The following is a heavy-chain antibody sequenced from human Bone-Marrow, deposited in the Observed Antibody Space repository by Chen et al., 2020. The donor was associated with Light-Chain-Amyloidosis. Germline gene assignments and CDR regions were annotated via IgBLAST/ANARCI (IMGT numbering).Heavy chain of an antibody. CDR2: INPNSGGT. CDR3: ARDFHTAYYDFWSGYYNYYGMDV. D-gene: IGHD3-3*01. J-gene: IGHJ6*02. V-gene: IGHV1-2*02. CDR1: GYTFTGYY. Sequence: QVQLVQSGAEVKKPGASVKVSCKASGYTFTGYYMHWVRQAPGQGLEWMGWINPNSGGTNYAQKFQGRVTMTRDTSISTAYMELSRLRSDDTAVYYCARDFHTAYYDFWSGYYNYYGMDVWGQGTTVTVSS.